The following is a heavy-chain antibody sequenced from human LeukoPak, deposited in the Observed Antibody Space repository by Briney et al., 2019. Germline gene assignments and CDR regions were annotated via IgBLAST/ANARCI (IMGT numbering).Heavy chain of an antibody. J-gene: IGHJ4*02. CDR2: MNPNSGNT. CDR3: ARFPSSSWTYYFDY. V-gene: IGHV1-8*01. Sequence: ASVKVSCKASGYTFTSYDINWVRQATGQGLEWRGWMNPNSGNTGYAQKFQGRVTMTRNTSISTAYMELSSLRSEDTAVYYCARFPSSSWTYYFDYWGQGTLVTVSS. D-gene: IGHD6-13*01. CDR1: GYTFTSYD.